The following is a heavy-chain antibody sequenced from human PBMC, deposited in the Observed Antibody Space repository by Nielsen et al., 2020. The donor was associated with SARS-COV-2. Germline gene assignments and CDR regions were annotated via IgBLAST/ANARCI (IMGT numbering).Heavy chain of an antibody. Sequence: GGSLRLSCAASGFTFSSYAMHWVRQAPGKGLEWVAVISYDGSNKYYADSVKGRLTISRDNSKNTLYLQMNSLRAEDTAVYYCARDPYSSSWYSYYYYYGMDVWGQGTTVTVSS. D-gene: IGHD6-13*01. CDR2: ISYDGSNK. V-gene: IGHV3-30*04. CDR3: ARDPYSSSWYSYYYYYGMDV. CDR1: GFTFSSYA. J-gene: IGHJ6*02.